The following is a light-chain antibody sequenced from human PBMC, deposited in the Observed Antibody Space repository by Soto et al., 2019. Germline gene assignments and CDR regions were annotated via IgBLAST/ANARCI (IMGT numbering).Light chain of an antibody. V-gene: IGLV4-69*01. CDR3: QTWGTGIVV. J-gene: IGLJ2*01. CDR2: LNSDGSH. Sequence: QSVLTQSPSASASMGDSVKLTCTLGSGHSSYAIAWHQQQPEKGPRYLMKLNSDGSHSKGDGIPDRFSGSSSGAERYLTISSLQSEVEADYYCQTWGTGIVVFGGGTKLTVL. CDR1: SGHSSYA.